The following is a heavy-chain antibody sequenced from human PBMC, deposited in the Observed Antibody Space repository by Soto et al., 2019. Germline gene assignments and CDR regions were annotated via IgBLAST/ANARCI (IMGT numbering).Heavy chain of an antibody. CDR2: VYNSGST. CDR3: ARYRREAAAGYKLDN. J-gene: IGHJ4*02. Sequence: SETLSRTCTVSGGCISSNYWTWIRQPPGKGLEWIGYVYNSGSTNYNPSLKSRVTISEDTSKSQFSLKVNSMTAADTAVYYCARYRREAAAGYKLDNWGQGILVTVSS. D-gene: IGHD6-13*01. V-gene: IGHV4-59*01. CDR1: GGCISSNY.